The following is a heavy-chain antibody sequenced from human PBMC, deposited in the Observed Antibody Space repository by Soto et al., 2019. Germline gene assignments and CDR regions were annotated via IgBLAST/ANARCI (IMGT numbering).Heavy chain of an antibody. V-gene: IGHV1-8*01. CDR3: ARNRRCSSTSCYSDYYYYGMDV. D-gene: IGHD2-2*01. Sequence: AAVKVFCKASGYTFTSYDINWVRQATGQGLEWMGWMNPNSGNTGYAQKFQGRVTMTRNTSISTAYMELSSLRPEDTAVYYCARNRRCSSTSCYSDYYYYGMDVWGQGTTVTVSS. CDR1: GYTFTSYD. CDR2: MNPNSGNT. J-gene: IGHJ6*02.